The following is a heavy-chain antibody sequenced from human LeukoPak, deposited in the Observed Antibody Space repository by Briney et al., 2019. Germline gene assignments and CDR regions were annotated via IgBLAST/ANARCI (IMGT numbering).Heavy chain of an antibody. V-gene: IGHV4-59*12. CDR2: IYYSGST. J-gene: IGHJ4*02. D-gene: IGHD3-22*01. CDR1: GGSISSYY. Sequence: SETLSLTCTVSGGSISSYYWSWIRQPPGKGLEWIGYIYYSGSTNYNPSLKSRVTISVDTSKNQFSLKLSSVTAADTAVYYCARDGDYSSGYPFDYWGQGTLVTVSS. CDR3: ARDGDYSSGYPFDY.